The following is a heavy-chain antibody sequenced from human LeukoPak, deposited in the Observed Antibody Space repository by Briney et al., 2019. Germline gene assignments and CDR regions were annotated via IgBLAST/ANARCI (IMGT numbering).Heavy chain of an antibody. Sequence: PGGSLRLSCAASGFTFSSYGMHWVRQAPGKGLEWVAVIWYDGSNKYYADSVKGRFAISRDNSKNTLYLQMNSLRAEDTAVHYCAKDRLRYCSSTSCYPFDYWGQGTLVTVSS. D-gene: IGHD2-2*01. CDR2: IWYDGSNK. CDR1: GFTFSSYG. CDR3: AKDRLRYCSSTSCYPFDY. V-gene: IGHV3-33*06. J-gene: IGHJ4*02.